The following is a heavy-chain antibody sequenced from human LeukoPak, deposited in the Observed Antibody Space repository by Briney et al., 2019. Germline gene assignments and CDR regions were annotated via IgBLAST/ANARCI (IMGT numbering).Heavy chain of an antibody. CDR3: AKTGLRYLGGWFDP. CDR1: GGSISSSFYY. Sequence: SETLSLTCTVSGGSISSSFYYWSWIRQPPGKGLEWIREINHSGSTNYNPSLKSRVTISVDTSKNQFSLKLSSVTAADTAVYYCAKTGLRYLGGWFDPWGQGTLVTVSS. D-gene: IGHD3-9*01. CDR2: INHSGST. J-gene: IGHJ5*02. V-gene: IGHV4-39*07.